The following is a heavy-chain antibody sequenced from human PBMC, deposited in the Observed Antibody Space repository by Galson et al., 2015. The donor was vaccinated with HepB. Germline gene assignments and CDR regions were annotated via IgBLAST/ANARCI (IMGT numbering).Heavy chain of an antibody. CDR2: IYYGGRT. V-gene: IGHV4-39*01. J-gene: IGHJ3*02. CDR1: GISISGSQYY. D-gene: IGHD2-8*01. CDR3: ARPLVLNGRFTPGVGPFHI. Sequence: SETLSLTCDVSGISISGSQYYWGWIRQSPKKGLEWIGSIYYGGRTYFSPSFQSRVAMSVDTSKNQLSLPLSSVTAADTAVYNCARPLVLNGRFTPGVGPFHIWGHGTLVTVSA.